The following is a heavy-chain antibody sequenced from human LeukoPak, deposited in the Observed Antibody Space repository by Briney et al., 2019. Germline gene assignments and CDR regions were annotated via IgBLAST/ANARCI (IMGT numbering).Heavy chain of an antibody. V-gene: IGHV3-48*01. Sequence: GGSLRLSCVVSGFIFSGYSMIWVRQRPGKGLECISFISSESTTIEYADSVKGRFTISRDDANNPLFLTMNNLRADDTAVYYCARVLLPGAGWGQGTLVTVSS. J-gene: IGHJ4*02. D-gene: IGHD2-2*01. CDR2: ISSESTTI. CDR3: ARVLLPGAG. CDR1: GFIFSGYS.